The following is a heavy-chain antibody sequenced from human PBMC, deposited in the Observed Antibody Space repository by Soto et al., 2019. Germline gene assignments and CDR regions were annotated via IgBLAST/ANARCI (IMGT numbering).Heavy chain of an antibody. CDR1: GCTCGGYG. D-gene: IGHD2-2*01. CDR3: AREYCSSTSCYLRGPFDY. J-gene: IGHJ4*02. Sequence: GGSLRLCWAAAGCTCGGYGGRWVRQAPGKGLEWVAVISYDGSNKYYADSVKGRFTISRDNSKNTLYLQMNSLRAEDTAVYYCAREYCSSTSCYLRGPFDYWGQGTLVTVSS. V-gene: IGHV3-30-3*01. CDR2: ISYDGSNK.